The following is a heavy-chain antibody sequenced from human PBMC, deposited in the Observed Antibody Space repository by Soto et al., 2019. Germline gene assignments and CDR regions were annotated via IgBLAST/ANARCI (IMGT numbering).Heavy chain of an antibody. D-gene: IGHD2-2*01. CDR2: IYPGDSDS. J-gene: IGHJ6*02. V-gene: IGHV5-51*01. CDR3: ARLSSYNYYYYGMDV. CDR1: GYIFTSYW. Sequence: GESLKISCKGSGYIFTSYWIGWVRQMPGKGLEWMGIIYPGDSDSRYSPSFQGQVTISADKSISTAYLQWSSLKASDTAMYYCARLSSYNYYYYGMDVWGQGTTVTVSS.